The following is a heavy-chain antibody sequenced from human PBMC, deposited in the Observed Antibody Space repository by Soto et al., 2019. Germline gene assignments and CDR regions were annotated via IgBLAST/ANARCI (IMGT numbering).Heavy chain of an antibody. V-gene: IGHV4-30-4*01. CDR1: GGSIISGGSY. D-gene: IGHD2-2*01. Sequence: PSETLSLTCTVSGGSIISGGSYWSWIRQPPGKGLEWIGYIYDSDSTYYNPSLKSRITISVDTSKNQFSLKLNSVTAADTAVYYCARSVAPAASYYYAMDVWGQGTTVTVSS. J-gene: IGHJ6*02. CDR3: ARSVAPAASYYYAMDV. CDR2: IYDSDST.